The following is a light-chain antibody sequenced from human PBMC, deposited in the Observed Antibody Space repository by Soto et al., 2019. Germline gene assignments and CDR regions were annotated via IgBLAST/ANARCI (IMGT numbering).Light chain of an antibody. V-gene: IGKV3-15*01. CDR1: QSVSTR. J-gene: IGKJ3*01. CDR3: QQYYSWPLT. Sequence: EIVMTQSPATLSVSPGESATLSCRASQSVSTRLAWFQQKPGQAPRLLIHGASTRATGIPARFSGSGSGTEFTLTINSLESDDFAVYYCQQYYSWPLTFGPGTRWIS. CDR2: GAS.